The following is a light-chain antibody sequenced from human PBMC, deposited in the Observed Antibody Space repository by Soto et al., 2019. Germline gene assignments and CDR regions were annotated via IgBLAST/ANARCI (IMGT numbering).Light chain of an antibody. CDR3: QQRSNWPWT. CDR1: QGISSY. J-gene: IGKJ1*01. Sequence: TQSPSSLSASTGDRVTITCRASQGISSYLAWYQQKPGQAPRLLIYDASNRATGIPARFSGSGSGTDFTLTISSLEPEDFAVYYCQQRSNWPWTFGQGTKVDI. CDR2: DAS. V-gene: IGKV3-11*01.